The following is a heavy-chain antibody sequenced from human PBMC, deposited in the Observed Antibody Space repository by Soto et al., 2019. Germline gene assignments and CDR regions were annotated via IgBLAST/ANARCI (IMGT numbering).Heavy chain of an antibody. Sequence: SETLSLTCTVSGGSISSYYWSWIRQPPGKGLEWIGYIYYSGSTNYNPSLKSRVTISVDTSKNQFSLKLSSVTAADTAVYYCARVDSGYDSFDYWGQGTLVTVSS. J-gene: IGHJ4*02. CDR3: ARVDSGYDSFDY. V-gene: IGHV4-59*13. CDR1: GGSISSYY. CDR2: IYYSGST. D-gene: IGHD5-12*01.